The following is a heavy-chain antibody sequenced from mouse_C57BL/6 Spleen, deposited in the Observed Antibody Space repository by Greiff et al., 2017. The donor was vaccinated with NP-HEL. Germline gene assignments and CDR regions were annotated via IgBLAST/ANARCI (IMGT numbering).Heavy chain of an antibody. D-gene: IGHD1-1*01. CDR3: ARRSITTVEGYFDV. J-gene: IGHJ1*03. V-gene: IGHV1-69*01. Sequence: QVQLQQSGAELVLPGASVTLSCKASGYTFTSYWMHWVKQRPGQGLEWIGEIDPSDSYTNYNLKFKAKATWTVDKSSSTAYRQLSSLTSEDSTVYYWARRSITTVEGYFDVWGTGTTVTVSS. CDR2: IDPSDSYT. CDR1: GYTFTSYW.